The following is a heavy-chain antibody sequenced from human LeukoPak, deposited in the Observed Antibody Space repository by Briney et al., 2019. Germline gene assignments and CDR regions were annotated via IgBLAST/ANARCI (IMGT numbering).Heavy chain of an antibody. J-gene: IGHJ6*03. CDR2: INPSGGST. D-gene: IGHD6-13*01. V-gene: IGHV1-46*03. Sequence: GASVKVSCKASGYTFTSYYMHWVRQAPGQGLEWMGIINPSGGSTSYAQKFQGRVTMTRDTSTSTVYMELSSLRSDDTAVYYCTRDGQLAGKAAAVRWYYYMDVWGKGTTVTVSS. CDR1: GYTFTSYY. CDR3: TRDGQLAGKAAAVRWYYYMDV.